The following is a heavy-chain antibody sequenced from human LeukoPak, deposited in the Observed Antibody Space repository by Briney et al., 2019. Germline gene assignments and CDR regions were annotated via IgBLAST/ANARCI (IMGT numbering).Heavy chain of an antibody. Sequence: PGRSLRLSCAASGSSFSYYGIHWVRQAPGKGLEWVAVISYDGSNKYYADSVKGRFTISRDNSKNTLYLQMNSLRAEDTAVYYCARDRNLYYFDYWGQGTLVTVSS. CDR3: ARDRNLYYFDY. J-gene: IGHJ4*02. V-gene: IGHV3-30*03. CDR2: ISYDGSNK. CDR1: GSSFSYYG.